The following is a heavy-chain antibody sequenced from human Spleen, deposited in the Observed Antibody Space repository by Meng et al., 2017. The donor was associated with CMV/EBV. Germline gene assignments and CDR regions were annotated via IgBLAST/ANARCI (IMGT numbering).Heavy chain of an antibody. V-gene: IGHV1-69*05. Sequence: AWEGSGGIFRNFAIGWGRQAPGQGVEWMGGIIPMFRKTNYAQKLQGRVTITTDESTNTAYMELSNLRSEDTAIYYCARSGGTSSPPVWGQGTLVTVSS. D-gene: IGHD6-6*01. CDR2: IIPMFRKT. J-gene: IGHJ4*02. CDR3: ARSGGTSSPPV. CDR1: GGIFRNFA.